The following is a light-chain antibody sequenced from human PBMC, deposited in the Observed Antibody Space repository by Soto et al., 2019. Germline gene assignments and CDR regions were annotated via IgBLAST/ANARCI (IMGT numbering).Light chain of an antibody. CDR2: SAS. V-gene: IGKV3-15*01. Sequence: KVMTQSPATLSVSPGERATLSCRASQSVSTHVAWYQQKPGQAPRLLIYSASTRATGVPVRFSGSGSGTEFTLTITSLQSEDFAVYYCQQFSNWPYSFGQGTKLEIK. CDR1: QSVSTH. J-gene: IGKJ2*03. CDR3: QQFSNWPYS.